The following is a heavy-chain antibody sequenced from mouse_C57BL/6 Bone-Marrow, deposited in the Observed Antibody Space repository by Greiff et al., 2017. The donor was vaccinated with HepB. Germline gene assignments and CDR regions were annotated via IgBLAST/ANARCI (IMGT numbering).Heavy chain of an antibody. V-gene: IGHV5-12*01. J-gene: IGHJ3*01. CDR2: ISNGGGST. Sequence: EVQVVESGGGLVQPGGSLKLSCAASGFTFSDYYMYWVRQTPEKRLEWVAYISNGGGSTYYPDTVKGRFTISRDNAKNTLYLQMSRLKSEDTAMYYCARQGGLRGFAYWGQGTLVTVSA. CDR1: GFTFSDYY. CDR3: ARQGGLRGFAY.